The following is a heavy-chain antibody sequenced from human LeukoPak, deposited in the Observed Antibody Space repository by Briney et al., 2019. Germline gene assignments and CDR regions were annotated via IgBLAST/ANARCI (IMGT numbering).Heavy chain of an antibody. D-gene: IGHD6-6*01. V-gene: IGHV4-59*11. CDR3: ARGALGHPRPGWFDP. CDR1: GGSFIGLF. J-gene: IGHJ5*02. CDR2: IYDSGNT. Sequence: PSETLSLTCTVSGGSFIGLFWSWIRQPPGGGLEWIGYIYDSGNTKYNPSLNSRVTISVDTSKNQFSLNLTSVNIADTAVYYCARGALGHPRPGWFDPWGQGILVTVSS.